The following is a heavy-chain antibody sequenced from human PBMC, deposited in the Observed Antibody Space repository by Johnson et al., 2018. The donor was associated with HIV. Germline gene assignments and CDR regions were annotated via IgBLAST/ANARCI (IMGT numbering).Heavy chain of an antibody. Sequence: QVQLVESGGGVVQPGGSLRLSCAASGFTFRSYGMHWVRQAPGKGLEWVAFTRYDGSNKHYVDSVKGRFTISRDNSKNTLYLQMNSLLPEDTAVYYCAKSDSGYDAFDIWGQGTMVTVSS. V-gene: IGHV3-30*02. CDR2: TRYDGSNK. CDR3: AKSDSGYDAFDI. J-gene: IGHJ3*02. CDR1: GFTFRSYG. D-gene: IGHD5-12*01.